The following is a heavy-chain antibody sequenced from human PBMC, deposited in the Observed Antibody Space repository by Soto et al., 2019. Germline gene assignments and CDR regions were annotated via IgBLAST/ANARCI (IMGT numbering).Heavy chain of an antibody. J-gene: IGHJ4*02. V-gene: IGHV3-15*07. CDR1: GFIFSKAW. CDR3: TFGMVGPTTNS. D-gene: IGHD1-26*01. CDR2: IKSNTDGGTA. Sequence: PGGSLRLSCAASGFIFSKAWMNWVRQSPGKGLEWVGRIKSNTDGGTADYTAPVTDRFTISRDDSKNTLYLQMSSLKTEDTGVYYCTFGMVGPTTNSWGQGTLVTVSS.